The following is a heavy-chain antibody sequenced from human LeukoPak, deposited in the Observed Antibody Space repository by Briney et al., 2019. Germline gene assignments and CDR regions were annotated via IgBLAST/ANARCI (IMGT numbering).Heavy chain of an antibody. CDR3: ARAGLVSRNFDY. Sequence: ASVKVSCKASGYTFTGYYMHWVRQAPGQGLEWMGWINPNSGGTNYAQKFQGRVTMTRDASISAAYMELSRLRSDDTAVYYCARAGLVSRNFDYWGQGTLVTVSS. J-gene: IGHJ4*02. D-gene: IGHD6-6*01. V-gene: IGHV1-2*02. CDR1: GYTFTGYY. CDR2: INPNSGGT.